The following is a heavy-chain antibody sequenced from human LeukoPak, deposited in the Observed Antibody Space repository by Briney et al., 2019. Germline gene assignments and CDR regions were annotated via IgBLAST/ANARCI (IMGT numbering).Heavy chain of an antibody. D-gene: IGHD6-19*01. Sequence: SETLSLTCTVSGDSISSSRYYWGWIRQPPGKGLEWIGSISFSGSTYYNPSPKSRVTIPVHTSKNQFSLRLSSVTAADTAVYYCAGSGWFSPEYFQHWGQGTLVTASS. CDR3: AGSGWFSPEYFQH. CDR1: GDSISSSRYY. CDR2: ISFSGST. J-gene: IGHJ1*01. V-gene: IGHV4-39*01.